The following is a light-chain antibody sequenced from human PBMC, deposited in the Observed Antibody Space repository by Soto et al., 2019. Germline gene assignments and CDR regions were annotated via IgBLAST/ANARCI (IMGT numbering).Light chain of an antibody. CDR3: QQYGSLVT. CDR2: GAS. Sequence: IVLTQSPGTLSLSPGERATLSCRASQSVSSSYLAWYQQKPGQAPRLLIYGASSSATGIPDRFSGSGSGTDFTLTISRLEPEDFAVYYCQQYGSLVTFGQGTKLEIK. CDR1: QSVSSSY. J-gene: IGKJ2*01. V-gene: IGKV3-20*01.